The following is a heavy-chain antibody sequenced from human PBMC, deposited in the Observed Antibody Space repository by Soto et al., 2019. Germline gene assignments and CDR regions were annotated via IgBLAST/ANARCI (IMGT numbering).Heavy chain of an antibody. V-gene: IGHV1-8*02. D-gene: IGHD1-1*01. CDR1: GYTFTTYY. CDR3: ARGVQMDFYYYYYGMDV. Sequence: GASVKVSCKASGYTFTTYYMHWVRQAPGQGLEWMGWMNPNSGNTGYAQKFQGRVTMTRNTSISTAYMELSSLRSEDTAVYYCARGVQMDFYYYYYGMDVWGQGTTVTVSS. J-gene: IGHJ6*02. CDR2: MNPNSGNT.